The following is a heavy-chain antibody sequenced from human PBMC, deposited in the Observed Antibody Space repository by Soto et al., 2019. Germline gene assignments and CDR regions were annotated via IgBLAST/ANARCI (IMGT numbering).Heavy chain of an antibody. V-gene: IGHV1-8*01. D-gene: IGHD1-1*01. CDR2: MNPNSGNT. J-gene: IGHJ6*02. Sequence: ASVKVSCKASRYTFISYDINWVRQATGQGLEWMGWMNPNSGNTGYAQKFQGRITMTRNTSINTAYMELSSLRSEDTAVYYCARGQEVWWNDGPLGLPDLDVWGQGNTVTVSS. CDR3: ARGQEVWWNDGPLGLPDLDV. CDR1: RYTFISYD.